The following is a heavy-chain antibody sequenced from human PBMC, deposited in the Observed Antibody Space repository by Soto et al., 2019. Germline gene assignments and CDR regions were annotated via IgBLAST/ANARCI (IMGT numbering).Heavy chain of an antibody. CDR3: ARDPGLAMIVRRGFDI. D-gene: IGHD3-22*01. V-gene: IGHV3-30-3*01. Sequence: QVQLVESGGGVVQPGRSLTLSCAASGFTFRSYAMHWVRQAPGKGLEWVAGISGDGSHQYYADSVGGRFTISRDNSKNTLYLQRNSLSTEDTAVYSCARDPGLAMIVRRGFDIWGQGTLVTVSS. CDR1: GFTFRSYA. CDR2: ISGDGSHQ. J-gene: IGHJ3*02.